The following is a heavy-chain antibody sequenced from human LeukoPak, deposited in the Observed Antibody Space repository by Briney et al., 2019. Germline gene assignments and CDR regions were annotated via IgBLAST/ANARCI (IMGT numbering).Heavy chain of an antibody. Sequence: GSLRLSCAASGFTLSSFWMHWVRQAPGKGLVWVSRINGDGSSTSYADSVKGRFTISRDNAENTVYLQMNSLRAEDTAVYYCARDHVRAVAGNYYYYGMDVWGQGTTVTVSS. CDR3: ARDHVRAVAGNYYYYGMDV. V-gene: IGHV3-74*01. J-gene: IGHJ6*02. CDR1: GFTLSSFW. D-gene: IGHD6-19*01. CDR2: INGDGSST.